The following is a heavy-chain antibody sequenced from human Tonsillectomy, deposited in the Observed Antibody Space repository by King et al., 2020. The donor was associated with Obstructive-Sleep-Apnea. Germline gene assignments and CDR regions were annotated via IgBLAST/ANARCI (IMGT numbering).Heavy chain of an antibody. CDR3: AEDSDYGYY. J-gene: IGHJ4*02. V-gene: IGHV3-23*04. D-gene: IGHD4-17*01. Sequence: VQLVESGGGLVQPGGSLRLSCAAYGFTFNNYAMSWVRQAPGKGLEWVAAINDTATSTYYADSVKGRFTISRDNSKNTVYLQMNSLRVDDTAVYYCAEDSDYGYYWGQGTLVTVSS. CDR1: GFTFNNYA. CDR2: INDTATST.